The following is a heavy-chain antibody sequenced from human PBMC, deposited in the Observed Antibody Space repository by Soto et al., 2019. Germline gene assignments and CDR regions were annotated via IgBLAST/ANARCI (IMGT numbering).Heavy chain of an antibody. CDR3: ARLDILTGYYEYFQH. CDR1: GGSISSYY. J-gene: IGHJ1*01. Sequence: SETLSLTCTVSGGSISSYYWSWIRQPPGKGLEWIGYIYYSGSTNYNPSLKSRVTISVDTSKNQFSLKLSSVTAADTAVYYCARLDILTGYYEYFQHWGQGTLVTVSS. CDR2: IYYSGST. D-gene: IGHD3-9*01. V-gene: IGHV4-59*08.